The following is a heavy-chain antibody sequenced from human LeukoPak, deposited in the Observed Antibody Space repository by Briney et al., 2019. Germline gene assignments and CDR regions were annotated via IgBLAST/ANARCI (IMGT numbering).Heavy chain of an antibody. CDR3: ARDHDFAFDN. CDR2: MPGSGGDT. Sequence: GGSLRLSCAASGFTFSSYAMSWVRQAPGGGLEWVSGMPGSGGDTFYADSVKGRFTISRDNAKNSLYLQLSSLRAEDTAVYYCARDHDFAFDNWGQGTLVTVSS. CDR1: GFTFSSYA. J-gene: IGHJ4*02. V-gene: IGHV3-23*01. D-gene: IGHD2-21*02.